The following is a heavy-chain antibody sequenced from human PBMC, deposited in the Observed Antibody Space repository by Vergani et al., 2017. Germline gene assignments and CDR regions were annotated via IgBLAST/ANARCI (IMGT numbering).Heavy chain of an antibody. CDR1: GFTFSSYA. J-gene: IGHJ6*02. D-gene: IGHD3-10*01. V-gene: IGHV3-23*01. Sequence: EVQLLESGGGLVQPGGSLRLSCAASGFTFSSYAMSWVRQAPGKGLEWVSAISGSGGSTYYADSVKGRFTISRDNSKNTLYLQMNSLRAEDTAVYYCAKDLTYYYGSGSYSAGGGMDVWGQGTTVTVSS. CDR2: ISGSGGST. CDR3: AKDLTYYYGSGSYSAGGGMDV.